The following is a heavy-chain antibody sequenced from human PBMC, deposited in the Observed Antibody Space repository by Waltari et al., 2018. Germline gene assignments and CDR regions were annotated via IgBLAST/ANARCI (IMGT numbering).Heavy chain of an antibody. CDR3: AHSDYRSSRYTMDV. V-gene: IGHV1-18*01. CDR2: DSGDEGNT. CDR1: GYTFISNG. J-gene: IGHJ6*02. Sequence: VKLVQSGGEVKKPGASVKVSCKASGYTFISNGISWVRQAPGQGLEWVGWDSGDEGNTKYAQKFKGKGDLTADTATNTAYMELTSLTADDTAVYYCAHSDYRSSRYTMDVWSQGTTVSFSS. D-gene: IGHD3-16*02.